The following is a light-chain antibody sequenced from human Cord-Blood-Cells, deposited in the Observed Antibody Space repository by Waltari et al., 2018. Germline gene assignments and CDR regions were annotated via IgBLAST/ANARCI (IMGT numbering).Light chain of an antibody. V-gene: IGKV3D-20*01. CDR2: DAS. J-gene: IGKJ1*01. CDR3: QQYGSSPRT. CDR1: QSVSSSY. Sequence: EIVLPPSPATLSLSPGERATPSCGASQSVSSSYLAWYQQKPGLAPRLLIYDASSRATGIPDRFSGSGSGTDFTLTISRLEPEDFAVYYCQQYGSSPRTFGQGTKVEIK.